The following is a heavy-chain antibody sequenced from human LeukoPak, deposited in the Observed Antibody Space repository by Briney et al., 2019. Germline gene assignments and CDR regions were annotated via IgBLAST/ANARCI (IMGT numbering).Heavy chain of an antibody. Sequence: HGGSLRLSCAASGFTFSSYGMHWVRQAPGKGLEWVAVIWYDGSNKYYEDSVKGRFTISRDNSKNTLYLQMNGLRAEDTAVYYCARDGGGGYGSGSYIDYWGQGTLVTVSS. CDR3: ARDGGGGYGSGSYIDY. D-gene: IGHD3-10*01. CDR2: IWYDGSNK. V-gene: IGHV3-33*01. J-gene: IGHJ4*02. CDR1: GFTFSSYG.